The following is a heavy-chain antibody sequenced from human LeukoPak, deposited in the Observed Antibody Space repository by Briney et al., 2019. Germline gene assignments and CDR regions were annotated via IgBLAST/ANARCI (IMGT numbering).Heavy chain of an antibody. CDR3: ARGAYYYED. J-gene: IGHJ4*02. D-gene: IGHD3-22*01. V-gene: IGHV3-48*01. Sequence: GGSLRLSCAASGFTFSSHSMNWVRQAPGKGLEWVSYISSSSSTIYYADSVKGRFTISRDNAKNSLYLQMNSLRAEDTAVYYCARGAYYYEDWGQGTPVTVSS. CDR2: ISSSSSTI. CDR1: GFTFSSHS.